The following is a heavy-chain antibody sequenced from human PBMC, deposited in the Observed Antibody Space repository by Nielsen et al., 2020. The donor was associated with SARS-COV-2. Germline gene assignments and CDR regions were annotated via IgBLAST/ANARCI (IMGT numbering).Heavy chain of an antibody. CDR2: IYYSGST. CDR3: ATTSDYVWGSYRGGGMDV. D-gene: IGHD3-16*02. CDR1: GGSISSSSYY. J-gene: IGHJ6*02. V-gene: IGHV4-61*05. Sequence: SETLSLTCTVSGGSISSSSYYWGWIRQPPGEGLEWIGYIYYSGSTNYNPSLKSRVTISVDTSKNQFSLKLSSVTAADTAVYYCATTSDYVWGSYRGGGMDVWGQGTTVTVSS.